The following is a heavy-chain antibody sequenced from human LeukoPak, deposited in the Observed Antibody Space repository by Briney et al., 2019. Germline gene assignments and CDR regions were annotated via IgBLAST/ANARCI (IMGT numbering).Heavy chain of an antibody. CDR3: AKDQSDSSGYYYLGYFDY. V-gene: IGHV3-74*01. CDR2: INSDGSST. J-gene: IGHJ4*02. CDR1: GFTFSSYS. Sequence: PGGSLRLSCAASGFTFSSYSMNWVRQAPGKGLEWVSRINSDGSSTSYADSVKGRFTISRDNAKNTLYLQMNSLRAEDTAVYYCAKDQSDSSGYYYLGYFDYWGQGTLVTVSS. D-gene: IGHD3-22*01.